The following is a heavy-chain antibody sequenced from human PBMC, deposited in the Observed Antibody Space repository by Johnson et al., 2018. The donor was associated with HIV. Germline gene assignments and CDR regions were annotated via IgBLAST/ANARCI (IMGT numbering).Heavy chain of an antibody. CDR1: GFTFSSYA. J-gene: IGHJ3*02. CDR2: ISYDGSNT. Sequence: QVQLVESGGGVVQPGRSLRLSCAASGFTFSSYAMHWVRQAPGKGLEWVAVISYDGSNTYYADSVKGRFTISRDNSKNSLYLQMNSLRAGDTAVYYCLGIWGQGTMVTVSS. V-gene: IGHV3-30*14. CDR3: LGI.